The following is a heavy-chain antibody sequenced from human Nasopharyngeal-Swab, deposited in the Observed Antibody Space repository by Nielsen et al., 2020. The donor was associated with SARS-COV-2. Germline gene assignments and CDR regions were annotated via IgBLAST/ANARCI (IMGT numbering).Heavy chain of an antibody. CDR1: CYSISSGYD. D-gene: IGHD2-8*01. V-gene: IGHV4-38-2*02. CDR2: IYHSGST. CDR3: ARVLYNYYYYYYLDV. J-gene: IGHJ6*03. Sequence: SEILSLTSTVSCYSISSGYDSGWIRQPPGKGLAWIGSIYHSGSTYYNTSLKSRVTISVDTSKNQFSLKLSSVTAADTAVYYCARVLYNYYYYYYLDVWGKGTTVTVSS.